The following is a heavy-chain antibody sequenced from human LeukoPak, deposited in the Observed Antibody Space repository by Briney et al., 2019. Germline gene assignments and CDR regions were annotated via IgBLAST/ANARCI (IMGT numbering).Heavy chain of an antibody. CDR1: GGSISSGDYY. Sequence: SETLSLTCTVSGGSISSGDYYWSWIRQPPGKGLEWIGYIYCSGSTYYNPSLKSRVTISVDTSKNQFSLKLSSVTAADTAVYYCARAKAVVPAASYYYYYYGMDVWGQGTTVTVSS. CDR2: IYCSGST. J-gene: IGHJ6*02. V-gene: IGHV4-30-4*01. CDR3: ARAKAVVPAASYYYYYYGMDV. D-gene: IGHD2-2*01.